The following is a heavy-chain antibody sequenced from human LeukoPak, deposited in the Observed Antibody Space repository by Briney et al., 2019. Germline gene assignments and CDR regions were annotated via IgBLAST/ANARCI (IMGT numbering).Heavy chain of an antibody. CDR3: ARQGDGGRAFDY. D-gene: IGHD4-23*01. J-gene: IGHJ4*02. CDR1: GGSIRSYY. CDR2: IYYSGST. Sequence: SETLSLTCTVSGGSIRSYYWSWIRQPPGKGLEWIGYIYYSGSTNYNPSLKSRVSISGDTSKNQFSLRLTSVTATDTAVYYCARQGDGGRAFDYWGQGILVTVSS. V-gene: IGHV4-59*08.